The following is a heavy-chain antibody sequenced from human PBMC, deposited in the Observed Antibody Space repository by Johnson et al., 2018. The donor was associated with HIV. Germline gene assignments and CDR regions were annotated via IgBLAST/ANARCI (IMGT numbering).Heavy chain of an antibody. CDR2: IGTAGDT. D-gene: IGHD3-22*01. CDR3: AKDPTYDSSGYYGDAFDI. CDR1: GFTFSSYD. Sequence: VQLVESGGGLVQPGGSLRLSCAASGFTFSSYDMHWVRQATGKGLEWVSAIGTAGDTYYEDSVKGRFTISRDNSKNTLYLQMNSLRAEDTAVYYCAKDPTYDSSGYYGDAFDIWGQGTMVTVSS. V-gene: IGHV3-13*01. J-gene: IGHJ3*02.